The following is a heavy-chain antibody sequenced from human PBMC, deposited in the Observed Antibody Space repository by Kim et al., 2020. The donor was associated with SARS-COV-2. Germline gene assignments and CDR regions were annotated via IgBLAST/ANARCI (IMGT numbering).Heavy chain of an antibody. J-gene: IGHJ5*02. Sequence: SETLSLTCTVSGGSISSYYWSWIRQPPGKGLEWIGYIYYSGSTNYNPSLKSRVTISVDTSKNQFSLKLSSVTAADTAVYYCAREGIAATATLVGWFDPWGQGTLVTVSS. CDR2: IYYSGST. V-gene: IGHV4-59*01. CDR3: AREGIAATATLVGWFDP. CDR1: GGSISSYY. D-gene: IGHD6-13*01.